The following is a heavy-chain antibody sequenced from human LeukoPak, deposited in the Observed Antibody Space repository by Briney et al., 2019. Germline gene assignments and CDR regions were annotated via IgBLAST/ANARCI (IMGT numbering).Heavy chain of an antibody. D-gene: IGHD2-15*01. CDR3: ARASVVVAATTYCYYMNV. V-gene: IGHV4-59*02. Sequence: PGGSLRLSCEASGFIVSDFYMSWVRQAPGKGLEWIGYIYYSGSTNYSPSLKSRLTISVDTSKNQFSLKLSYVPAADTAVYYCARASVVVAATTYCYYMNVWGKGTTVTVSS. CDR2: IYYSGST. CDR1: GFIVSDFY. J-gene: IGHJ6*03.